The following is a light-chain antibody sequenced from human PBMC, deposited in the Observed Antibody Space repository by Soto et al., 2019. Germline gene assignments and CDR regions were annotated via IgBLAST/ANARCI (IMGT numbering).Light chain of an antibody. Sequence: QSVLTQPPSASGAPGQTVTISCSGTTSNIGSHSVNWYRQLPGTAPKVVMFSNDERPSGVPDRFSGSKSGTSASLTISGLESEAEDEYDCYAWDTSRTGHLLFGGGTKVTVL. CDR1: TSNIGSHS. V-gene: IGLV1-44*01. CDR2: SND. CDR3: YAWDTSRTGHLL. J-gene: IGLJ2*01.